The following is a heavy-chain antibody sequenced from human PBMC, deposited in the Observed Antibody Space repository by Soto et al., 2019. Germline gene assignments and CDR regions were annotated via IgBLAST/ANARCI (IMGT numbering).Heavy chain of an antibody. CDR2: INSSGGST. CDR3: ARDRGPYYYDSSGYYGERYYYYYGMDV. V-gene: IGHV1-46*01. J-gene: IGHJ6*02. D-gene: IGHD3-22*01. Sequence: ASVKVSCKASGYTFTSYYMHWVRQAPGQGLEWMGIINSSGGSTSYAQKFQGRVTMTRDTSTSTVYMELSSLRSEDTAVYYCARDRGPYYYDSSGYYGERYYYYYGMDVWGQGTTVTVSS. CDR1: GYTFTSYY.